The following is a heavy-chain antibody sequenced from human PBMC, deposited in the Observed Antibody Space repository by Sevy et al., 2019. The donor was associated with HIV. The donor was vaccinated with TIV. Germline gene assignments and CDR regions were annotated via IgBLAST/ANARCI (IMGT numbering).Heavy chain of an antibody. V-gene: IGHV3-30*18. Sequence: GGSLRLSCAAAGFTFSRYGMHWARQAPGKGLEWVAVISNDGSDKEYADSVKGRFTVCRDNSKDTVYLQMNSLRLEDTAVYYCANSRGRYEGSSWLYYYYIMDVWGQGTTVTVSS. CDR2: ISNDGSDK. CDR3: ANSRGRYEGSSWLYYYYIMDV. J-gene: IGHJ6*02. CDR1: GFTFSRYG. D-gene: IGHD6-13*01.